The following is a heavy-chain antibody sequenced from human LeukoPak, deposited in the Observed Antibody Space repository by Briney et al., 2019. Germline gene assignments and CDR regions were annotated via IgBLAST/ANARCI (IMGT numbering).Heavy chain of an antibody. CDR1: GGSISSYY. J-gene: IGHJ4*02. CDR2: ISYSGNT. V-gene: IGHV4-59*01. D-gene: IGHD2-15*01. Sequence: SETLSLTCTVSGGSISSYYWSWIRQPPGKGLEWIGHISYSGNTNYNPSLKSRVTISVDTSKNQFSLKLTSVSAADTAVYYCAGEGGCSSGSCYSILEYWGQGTAVTVSS. CDR3: AGEGGCSSGSCYSILEY.